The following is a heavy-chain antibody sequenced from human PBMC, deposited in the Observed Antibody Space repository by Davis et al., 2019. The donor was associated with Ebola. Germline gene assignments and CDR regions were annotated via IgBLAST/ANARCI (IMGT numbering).Heavy chain of an antibody. CDR2: ISGSGGGT. Sequence: GESLKISCAASGFSVGSNYMNWVRQAPGKGLEWVSGISGSGGGTKYADFVKGRFAISRDNSKNTLYLQMNSLRAEDTAVYYCAKDFEGDGSFRVYWGQGTLVTVSS. J-gene: IGHJ4*02. V-gene: IGHV3-23*01. CDR3: AKDFEGDGSFRVY. D-gene: IGHD3-9*01. CDR1: GFSVGSNY.